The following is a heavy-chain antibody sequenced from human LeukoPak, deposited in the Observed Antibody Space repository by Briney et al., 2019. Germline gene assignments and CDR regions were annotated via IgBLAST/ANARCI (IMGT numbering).Heavy chain of an antibody. CDR1: GGSFSGYY. Sequence: SETLSLTCAVYGGSFSGYYWSWIRQPPGKGLEWIGEINHSGSTNYNPSLKSRVTISVDTSKNQFSLKLSSVTAADTAVYYCARRRFSNYVTTLYNWFDPWGQGTLVTVSS. CDR2: INHSGST. J-gene: IGHJ5*02. CDR3: ARRRFSNYVTTLYNWFDP. V-gene: IGHV4-34*01. D-gene: IGHD4-11*01.